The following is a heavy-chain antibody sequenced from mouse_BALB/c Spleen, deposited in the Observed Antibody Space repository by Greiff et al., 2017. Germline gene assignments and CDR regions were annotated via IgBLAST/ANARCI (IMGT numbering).Heavy chain of an antibody. CDR1: GYTFTDYN. Sequence: VQLQQSGPELVKPGASVKISCKASGYTFTDYNMHWVKQSHGKSLEWIGYIYPYNGGTGYNQKFKSKATLTVANSSSTAYMELRSLTSEDSAVYYCARWFPYYAMDYWGQGTSVTVSS. D-gene: IGHD2-2*01. CDR3: ARWFPYYAMDY. V-gene: IGHV1S29*02. J-gene: IGHJ4*01. CDR2: IYPYNGGT.